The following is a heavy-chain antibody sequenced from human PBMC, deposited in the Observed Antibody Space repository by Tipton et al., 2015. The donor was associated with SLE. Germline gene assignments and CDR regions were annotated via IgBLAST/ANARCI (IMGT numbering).Heavy chain of an antibody. V-gene: IGHV4-34*01. D-gene: IGHD1-26*01. CDR2: INHSGST. CDR3: ASTYRGSGSEGWFDP. CDR1: GGSFSGYY. J-gene: IGHJ5*02. Sequence: LRLSCAVYGGSFSGYYWSWIRQPPGKGLEWIGEINHSGSTNYNPSLKSRVTISVDTSKNQFSLKLSSVTAADTAVYYCASTYRGSGSEGWFDPWGQGTLVTVSS.